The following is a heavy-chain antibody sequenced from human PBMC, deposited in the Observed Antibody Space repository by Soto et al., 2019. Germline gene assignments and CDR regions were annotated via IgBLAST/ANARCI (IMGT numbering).Heavy chain of an antibody. Sequence: QVQLQESGPGLVKPSQTLSLTCTVSGGSISSGASYWSWIRQHPGKGLEWLGYIYYSGSTYYNPSLKSRVTIHVDTSKNEFSLKLSSVTAADTAVYYCARARRRDGYNFDYWGQGTLVTVAS. J-gene: IGHJ4*02. CDR3: ARARRRDGYNFDY. CDR2: IYYSGST. CDR1: GGSISSGASY. V-gene: IGHV4-31*03. D-gene: IGHD5-12*01.